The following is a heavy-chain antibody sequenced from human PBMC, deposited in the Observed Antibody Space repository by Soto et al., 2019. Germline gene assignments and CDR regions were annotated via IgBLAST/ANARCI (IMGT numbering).Heavy chain of an antibody. V-gene: IGHV3-30*18. CDR1: GFTFSSYG. Sequence: GGSLRLSCAASGFTFSSYGFHWVRQAPGKGLEWVALISYDGSVKYYADSVKGRFTIARDNSKNTLFLQMDSLRAEDTAVYYCVKDQTTMIAVVFDSWGQGNLVTVSS. CDR3: VKDQTTMIAVVFDS. CDR2: ISYDGSVK. J-gene: IGHJ4*02. D-gene: IGHD3-22*01.